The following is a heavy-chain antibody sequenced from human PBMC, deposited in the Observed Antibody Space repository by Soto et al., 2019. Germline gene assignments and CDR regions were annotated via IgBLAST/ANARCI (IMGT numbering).Heavy chain of an antibody. CDR3: AKEFGSGPFDY. D-gene: IGHD3-3*01. CDR2: MWNDGSNK. J-gene: IGHJ4*02. V-gene: IGHV3-33*06. CDR1: GFTFSSYG. Sequence: QVQLVESGGGVVQPGRSLRLSCAASGFTFSSYGMHWVRQAPGKGLEWVAGMWNDGSNKYYADSVKGRFTISRDNSKNTVSLQMNSLRAEDTAVYYCAKEFGSGPFDYWGQGTLVTVSS.